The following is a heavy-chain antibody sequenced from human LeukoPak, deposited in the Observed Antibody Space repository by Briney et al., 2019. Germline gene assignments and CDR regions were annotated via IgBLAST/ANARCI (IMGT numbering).Heavy chain of an antibody. J-gene: IGHJ4*02. CDR1: GVSISSGGYY. D-gene: IGHD1-26*01. Sequence: SETLSLTCAVSGVSISSGGYYWSWIRQPPGKGLEWIGYISHSGSTNYNPSLKSRVTISVDTSKNQFSLKLTSVTAADTAVYYCARMPPVGGSYVYWGQGTLVTVSS. CDR2: ISHSGST. V-gene: IGHV4-61*08. CDR3: ARMPPVGGSYVY.